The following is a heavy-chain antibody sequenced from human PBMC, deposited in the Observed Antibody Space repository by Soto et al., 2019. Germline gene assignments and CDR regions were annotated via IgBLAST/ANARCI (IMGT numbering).Heavy chain of an antibody. CDR3: ARGRMSMNDAFDI. J-gene: IGHJ3*02. V-gene: IGHV3-48*01. CDR1: GFTFSSYS. CDR2: ISSSSSTI. Sequence: GGSLRLSCAASGFTFSSYSMNWVRQAPGKGLEWVSYISSSSSTIYYADSVKGRFTISRDNAKNSLYLQMNSLRAEDTAVYYCARGRMSMNDAFDIWGQGTMVTVSS.